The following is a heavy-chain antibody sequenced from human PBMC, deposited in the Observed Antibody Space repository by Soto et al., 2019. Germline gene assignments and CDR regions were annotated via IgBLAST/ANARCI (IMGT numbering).Heavy chain of an antibody. CDR3: ARRREEGVLLSHYYYYYMDV. Sequence: SETLSLTCTVSGGSISSYYWSWIRQPPGKGLEWIGYIYYSGSTNYNPSLKSRVTISVDTSKNQFSLKLSSVTAADTAVYYCARRREEGVLLSHYYYYYMDVWGKGTTVTVSS. CDR2: IYYSGST. CDR1: GGSISSYY. J-gene: IGHJ6*03. V-gene: IGHV4-59*08. D-gene: IGHD3-10*01.